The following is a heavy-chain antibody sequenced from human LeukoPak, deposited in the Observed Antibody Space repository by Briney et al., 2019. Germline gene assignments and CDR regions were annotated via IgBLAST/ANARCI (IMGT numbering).Heavy chain of an antibody. CDR2: IYSSGST. D-gene: IGHD3-22*01. CDR1: GGSISSYY. Sequence: PSETLSLTCTVSGGSISSYYWSWIRQPPGKGLEWIGFIYSSGSTSYNPSLKSRLTISVDTSKNQFSLKLTSVAAADTAVYYCARYYYVSSGYELDYYYYYMDVWGKGTTVTVSS. V-gene: IGHV4-59*01. J-gene: IGHJ6*03. CDR3: ARYYYVSSGYELDYYYYYMDV.